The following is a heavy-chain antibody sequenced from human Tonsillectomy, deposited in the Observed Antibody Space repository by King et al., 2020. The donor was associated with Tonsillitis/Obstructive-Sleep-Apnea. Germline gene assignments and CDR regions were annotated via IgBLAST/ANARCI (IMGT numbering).Heavy chain of an antibody. D-gene: IGHD3/OR15-3a*01. V-gene: IGHV3-33*01. CDR1: GFTFSTYG. CDR2: IWYDGSNK. CDR3: VPYDLRTDNFHY. Sequence: VQLVESGGGVVQPGRSLRLSCAASGFTFSTYGMHWVRQAPGKGLEWVAVIWYDGSNKYYVDSVKGRFTISRDNSKNMVYLQMNSLRGEDTAVYYCVPYDLRTDNFHYWGQGTLVTVSS. J-gene: IGHJ4*02.